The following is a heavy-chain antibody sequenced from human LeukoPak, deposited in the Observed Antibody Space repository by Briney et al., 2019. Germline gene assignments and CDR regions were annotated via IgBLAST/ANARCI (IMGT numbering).Heavy chain of an antibody. Sequence: GGSLRLSCAASGFTFSSYSMNWVRQAPGKGMEWVSSISSSSSYIYYADSVKGRFTISRDNAKNSLYLQMNSLRAEDTAVYYCARDAGAYTSSWYQGNWFDPWGQGTLVTVSS. J-gene: IGHJ5*02. D-gene: IGHD6-13*01. V-gene: IGHV3-21*01. CDR1: GFTFSSYS. CDR2: ISSSSSYI. CDR3: ARDAGAYTSSWYQGNWFDP.